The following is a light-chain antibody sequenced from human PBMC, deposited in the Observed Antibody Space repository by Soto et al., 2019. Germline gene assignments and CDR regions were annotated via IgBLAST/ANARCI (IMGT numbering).Light chain of an antibody. J-gene: IGLJ1*01. CDR2: DVS. Sequence: LTQPRSVSGSPGQSVTISCTGTSSDVGGYNYVSWYQQHPGKAPKLMIYDVSERPSGVPDRFSGSKSGNTASLTISGLQAEDEADYYCCSYGGSFYVFGTGTKVNV. CDR3: CSYGGSFYV. CDR1: SSDVGGYNY. V-gene: IGLV2-11*01.